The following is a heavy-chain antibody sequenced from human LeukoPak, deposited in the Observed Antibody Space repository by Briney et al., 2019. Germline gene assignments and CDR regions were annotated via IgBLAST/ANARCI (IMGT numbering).Heavy chain of an antibody. J-gene: IGHJ4*02. Sequence: GGALRLSCAASGFTFSSYAMHWVRQAPGKGLEYVSAISMNGGSTYYANSVKGRFTISRDNSKNTLYLHMGRLRAEDMAVSYCARDFIAAASGLGYWGQGTLVTVSS. V-gene: IGHV3-64*01. CDR3: ARDFIAAASGLGY. CDR2: ISMNGGST. D-gene: IGHD6-13*01. CDR1: GFTFSSYA.